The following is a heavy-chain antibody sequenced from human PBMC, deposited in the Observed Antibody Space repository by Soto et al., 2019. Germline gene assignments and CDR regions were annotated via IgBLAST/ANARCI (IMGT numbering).Heavy chain of an antibody. D-gene: IGHD3-10*01. CDR2: IYSGGST. Sequence: EVQLVESGGGLVQPGGSLRLSCAASGLTVSSNYMSWVRQAPGKGLEWVSVIYSGGSTYYADSVKGRFTISRDNPKNTLYLQMNSLRAEDTAVYYCARDFYYYGSGTMGGYFDYWGQGTLVTVSS. CDR3: ARDFYYYGSGTMGGYFDY. V-gene: IGHV3-66*01. CDR1: GLTVSSNY. J-gene: IGHJ4*02.